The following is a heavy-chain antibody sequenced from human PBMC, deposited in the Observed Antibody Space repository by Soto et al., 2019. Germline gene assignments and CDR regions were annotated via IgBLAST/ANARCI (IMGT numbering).Heavy chain of an antibody. V-gene: IGHV1-2*02. CDR3: ARTRVDMAAADVYGLDV. CDR1: GYAFSGYY. J-gene: IGHJ6*02. CDR2: INSNSGGT. Sequence: QAQLVQSGAEVKKPGASMKVSCKASGYAFSGYYLHWVRQAPGQGLEWMGWINSNSGGTNYAQKFRGRVTMTSDGSISTAYMELSRLTSDDTATYYCARTRVDMAAADVYGLDVWGQGTTVTVSS. D-gene: IGHD6-13*01.